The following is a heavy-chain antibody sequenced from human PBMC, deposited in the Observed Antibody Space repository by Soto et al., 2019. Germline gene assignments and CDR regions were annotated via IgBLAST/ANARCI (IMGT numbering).Heavy chain of an antibody. CDR1: GFSFSDSY. D-gene: IGHD3-10*01. J-gene: IGHJ6*02. V-gene: IGHV3-11*06. Sequence: QVQLVESGGGLVKPGGSLRLSCAASGFSFSDSYMSWVRQAPEKGLEWVAYISGSSGYTGYADSVKGRFTISRDNAKNSLYLQMNSLRVEDTAVYYCARDRGGYGPPDVWGQGTTVTVPS. CDR2: ISGSSGYT. CDR3: ARDRGGYGPPDV.